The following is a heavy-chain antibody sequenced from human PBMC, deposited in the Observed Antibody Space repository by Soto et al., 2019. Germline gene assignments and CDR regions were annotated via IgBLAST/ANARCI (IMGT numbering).Heavy chain of an antibody. Sequence: SETLSLTCTVSGGSINSGGYYWNWIRQHPGKGLEWIGYISYSETTYYKPSLKSRVTISVDSSKNQFSLTLSSVTAADTAVYYCARERAGTHDWGVFDYWGQGSLVTDSS. CDR1: GGSINSGGYY. CDR2: ISYSETT. CDR3: ARERAGTHDWGVFDY. V-gene: IGHV4-31*02. D-gene: IGHD7-27*01. J-gene: IGHJ4*02.